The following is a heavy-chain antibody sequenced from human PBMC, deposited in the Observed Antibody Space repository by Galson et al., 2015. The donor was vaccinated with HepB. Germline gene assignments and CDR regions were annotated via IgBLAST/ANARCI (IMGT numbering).Heavy chain of an antibody. J-gene: IGHJ4*02. CDR1: GYTFTSYG. D-gene: IGHD3-3*01. Sequence: SVKVSCKASGYTFTSYGISWVRQAPGQGLEWMGWISAYNGNTNYAQKLQGRVTMTTDTSTSTAYMELRSLRSDDTAVYYCARREIYDFWSGYYNDYWGQGTLVTVSS. CDR3: ARREIYDFWSGYYNDY. V-gene: IGHV1-18*01. CDR2: ISAYNGNT.